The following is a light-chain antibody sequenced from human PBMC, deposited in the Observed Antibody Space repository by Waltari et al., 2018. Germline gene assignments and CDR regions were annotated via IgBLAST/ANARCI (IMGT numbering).Light chain of an antibody. CDR2: AAP. J-gene: IGKJ1*01. V-gene: IGKV3-20*01. CDR1: QSVSKY. CDR3: QNHERLPAT. Sequence: EVVLTQSPGTLSLSPGERATLSCRASQSVSKYLAWYQQRPGQAPRLLSYAAPTRATGVPDRFSGSGCGTDFSLTISRLEPEDFAVYYCQNHERLPATFGQGTKVEIK.